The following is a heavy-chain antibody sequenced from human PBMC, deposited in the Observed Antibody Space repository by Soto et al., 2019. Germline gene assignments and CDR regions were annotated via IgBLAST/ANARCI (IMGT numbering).Heavy chain of an antibody. CDR2: IWYDGSNK. Sequence: PGGSLRLSCAASGFTVSSYGMHWVRQAPGKGLEWVAVIWYDGSNKYYADSVKGRFTISRDNSKNTLYLQMNSLRAEDTAVYYCARVGYSSSSGRSGYRYSHFDYWGQGTLVTAPQ. CDR3: ARVGYSSSSGRSGYRYSHFDY. CDR1: GFTVSSYG. D-gene: IGHD6-6*01. J-gene: IGHJ4*02. V-gene: IGHV3-33*01.